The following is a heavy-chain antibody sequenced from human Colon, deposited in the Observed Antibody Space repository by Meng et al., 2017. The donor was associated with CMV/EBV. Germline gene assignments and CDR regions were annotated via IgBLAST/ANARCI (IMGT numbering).Heavy chain of an antibody. CDR1: GFTFSSYD. Sequence: GGSLRLSCAASGFTFSSYDITWVRQAPGKGLEWVSYISGGGGTTYYADSVKGRFTISRDNSKNTVYLQMNSLSAADTALYYCAKGGGSWYLDYWGQGTLVTVSS. D-gene: IGHD6-13*01. V-gene: IGHV3-23*01. CDR3: AKGGGSWYLDY. CDR2: ISGGGGTT. J-gene: IGHJ4*02.